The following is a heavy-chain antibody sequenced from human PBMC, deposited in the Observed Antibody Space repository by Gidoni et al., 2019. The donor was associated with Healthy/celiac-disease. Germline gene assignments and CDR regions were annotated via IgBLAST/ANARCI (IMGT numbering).Heavy chain of an antibody. CDR2: IDSGGST. J-gene: IGHJ6*02. CDR1: GFTVSSNY. CDR3: AREGVAARYYYYGMDV. D-gene: IGHD6-13*01. Sequence: EVQLVESGGGLVQPGGSLILSCAASGFTVSSNYMSWVRQAPGKGLEWVSVIDSGGSTYYADSVKGRFTISRDNSKNTLYLQMNSLRAEDTAVYYCAREGVAARYYYYGMDVWGQGTTVTVSS. V-gene: IGHV3-66*01.